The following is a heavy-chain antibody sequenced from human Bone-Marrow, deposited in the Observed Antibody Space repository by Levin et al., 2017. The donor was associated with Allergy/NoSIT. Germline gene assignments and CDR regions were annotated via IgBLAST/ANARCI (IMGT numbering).Heavy chain of an antibody. CDR3: AKDLQDYYGSGKYYNAFDY. D-gene: IGHD3-10*01. CDR2: ISWDSDGI. Sequence: SLKISCAASGFTFNDYAMHWVRQAPGKGLEWVSGISWDSDGIGYADSVKGRFTISRDNAKNSLYLQMTSLRAEDTALYYCAKDLQDYYGSGKYYNAFDYWGQGTLVTVSS. CDR1: GFTFNDYA. J-gene: IGHJ4*02. V-gene: IGHV3-9*01.